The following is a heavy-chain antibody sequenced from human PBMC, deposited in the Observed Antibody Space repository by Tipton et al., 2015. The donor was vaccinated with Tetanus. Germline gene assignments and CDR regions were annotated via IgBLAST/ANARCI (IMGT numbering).Heavy chain of an antibody. V-gene: IGHV4-30-2*01. Sequence: TLSLTCAVSGGLISIGGYSWSWFRQPPGKGLEWIGYIYHTGSTYYNPSLKSRVTILVNMSKKHFSLKLSSVTAADTAVYYCARGHGSGKNSFQFEYWGQGTLVTVSS. CDR1: GGLISIGGYS. CDR2: IYHTGST. J-gene: IGHJ4*02. CDR3: ARGHGSGKNSFQFEY. D-gene: IGHD3-10*01.